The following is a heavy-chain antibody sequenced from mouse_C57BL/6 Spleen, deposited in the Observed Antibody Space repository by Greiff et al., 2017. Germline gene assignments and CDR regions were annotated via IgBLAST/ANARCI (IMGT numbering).Heavy chain of an antibody. Sequence: EVQLQQSGPELVKPGASVKISCKASGYTFTDYYMNWVKQSHGKSLEWIGDINPNNGGTSYNQKFKGKATLTVDKSSSTAYMELRSLTSEDSAVYYCAREELRTFAYWGQGTLVTVSA. D-gene: IGHD1-1*01. CDR1: GYTFTDYY. J-gene: IGHJ3*01. CDR3: AREELRTFAY. CDR2: INPNNGGT. V-gene: IGHV1-26*01.